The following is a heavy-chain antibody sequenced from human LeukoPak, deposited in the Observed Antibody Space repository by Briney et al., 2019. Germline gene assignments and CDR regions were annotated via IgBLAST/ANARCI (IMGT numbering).Heavy chain of an antibody. CDR3: ARDGVWEWLPKYCFDY. CDR1: GFTFSSYA. V-gene: IGHV3-30-3*01. J-gene: IGHJ4*02. CDR2: ISYDGSNK. D-gene: IGHD5-12*01. Sequence: GGSLRLSCAASGFTFSSYAMHCVRQAPGKGLEWVTVISYDGSNKYYADSVKGRFTISRDNSKNTLYLQMNSLRAEDTAVYYCARDGVWEWLPKYCFDYWGQGTLVTVSS.